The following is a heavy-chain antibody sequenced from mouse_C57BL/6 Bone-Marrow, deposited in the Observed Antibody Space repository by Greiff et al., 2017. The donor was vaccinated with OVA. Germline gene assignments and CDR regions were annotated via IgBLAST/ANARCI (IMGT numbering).Heavy chain of an antibody. J-gene: IGHJ1*03. Sequence: RGLEWIGRIDPNSGGTKYNEKFKSKATLTVDKPPSTAYMQLSSLTSENSAVYYCARSEYSNYVGYWYFDVWGTGTTVTVSS. CDR2: IDPNSGGT. V-gene: IGHV1-72*01. D-gene: IGHD2-5*01. CDR3: ARSEYSNYVGYWYFDV.